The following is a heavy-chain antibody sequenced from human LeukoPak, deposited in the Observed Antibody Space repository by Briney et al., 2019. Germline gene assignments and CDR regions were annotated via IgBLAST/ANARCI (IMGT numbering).Heavy chain of an antibody. Sequence: SETLSLTCTVSGGSISSGDYYWSWIRQPPGKGLEWIGYIYYSGSTYYNPSLKSRVTISVDTSKNQFSLKLSSVTAADTAVYYCARDAGVMRYYYGMDVWGQGTTVTVSS. CDR3: ARDAGVMRYYYGMDV. J-gene: IGHJ6*02. V-gene: IGHV4-30-4*01. CDR1: GGSISSGDYY. D-gene: IGHD3-16*01. CDR2: IYYSGST.